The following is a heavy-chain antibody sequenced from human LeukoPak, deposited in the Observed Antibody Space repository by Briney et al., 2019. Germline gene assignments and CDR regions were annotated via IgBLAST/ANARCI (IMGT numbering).Heavy chain of an antibody. D-gene: IGHD3-3*01. V-gene: IGHV3-33*08. J-gene: IGHJ6*02. CDR2: IWYDGSNK. Sequence: GGSLRLSCAASGFTFNHFWMSWIRQAPGKGLEWVAVIWYDGSNKYYADSVKGRFTISRDNSKNTLYLQMNSLRAEDTAVYYCARDKNRKGTYYDFWSGYSPFGMDVWGQGTTVTVSS. CDR1: GFTFNHFW. CDR3: ARDKNRKGTYYDFWSGYSPFGMDV.